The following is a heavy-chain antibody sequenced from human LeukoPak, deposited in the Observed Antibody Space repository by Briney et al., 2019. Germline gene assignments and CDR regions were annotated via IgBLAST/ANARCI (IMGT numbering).Heavy chain of an antibody. Sequence: SETLSLTCTSSGGSISSYYWSWIRQPPGKGLEWIGYIYYSGSTNYNPSLKSRVTISVDTSKNQFSLKLSSVTAADTAVYYCARQYYYDSSGYPTYYFDYWGQGTLVTVSS. V-gene: IGHV4-59*08. J-gene: IGHJ4*02. CDR3: ARQYYYDSSGYPTYYFDY. D-gene: IGHD3-22*01. CDR2: IYYSGST. CDR1: GGSISSYY.